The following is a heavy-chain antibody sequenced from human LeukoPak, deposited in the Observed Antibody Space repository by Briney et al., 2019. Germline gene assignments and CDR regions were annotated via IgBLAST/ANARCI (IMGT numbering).Heavy chain of an antibody. Sequence: PSETLSLTCTASGGSISSYYWSWIRQPPGKGLEWIGYIYYSGSTNYNPSLKSRVTISVDTSKNQFSLKLSSVTAADTAVYYCARSARSFFGDRYYFDYWGQGTLVTVSS. CDR3: ARSARSFFGDRYYFDY. D-gene: IGHD3-10*01. CDR1: GGSISSYY. V-gene: IGHV4-59*01. J-gene: IGHJ4*02. CDR2: IYYSGST.